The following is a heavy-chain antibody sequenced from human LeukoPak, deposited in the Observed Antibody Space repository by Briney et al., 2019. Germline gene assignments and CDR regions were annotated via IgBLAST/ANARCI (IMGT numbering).Heavy chain of an antibody. Sequence: GGSLRLSCAASGFTFSSYAMHWVRQAPGKGLEWVAVISYDGSNKYYADAVKGRFTISRDNSKNTLYLQMNSLRAEDTAVYYCARDQKVRDFWSGYYAPSYYYYYYMDVWGKGTTVTVSS. D-gene: IGHD3-3*01. CDR1: GFTFSSYA. V-gene: IGHV3-30*04. J-gene: IGHJ6*03. CDR2: ISYDGSNK. CDR3: ARDQKVRDFWSGYYAPSYYYYYYMDV.